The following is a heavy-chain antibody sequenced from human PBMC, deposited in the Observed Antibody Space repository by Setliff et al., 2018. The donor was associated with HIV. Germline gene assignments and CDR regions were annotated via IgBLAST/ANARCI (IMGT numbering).Heavy chain of an antibody. V-gene: IGHV3-30*04. J-gene: IGHJ4*02. D-gene: IGHD5-12*01. Sequence: PGGSLRLSCAASGFTFSSYAMHWVRQAPGKGLEWVAVISYDGSNKYYADYVKGRLTISRDNSKNTLYLQMNSLRVEDTAIYYCARDPPGSGFHLDYWGQGTPVTVSS. CDR3: ARDPPGSGFHLDY. CDR2: ISYDGSNK. CDR1: GFTFSSYA.